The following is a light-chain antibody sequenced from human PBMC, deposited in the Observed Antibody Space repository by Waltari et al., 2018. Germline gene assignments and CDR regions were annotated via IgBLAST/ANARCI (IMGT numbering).Light chain of an antibody. Sequence: EIVLTQSPATLSLSPGERATLSCRASQSVSSYLAWYQQKPGQAPRLLIYDASNRATGIAARFSGSGSGTDFTLTISSLEPEDFAVYYCQQRSNWLIFTFGPGTKVDIK. CDR2: DAS. J-gene: IGKJ3*01. CDR3: QQRSNWLIFT. V-gene: IGKV3-11*01. CDR1: QSVSSY.